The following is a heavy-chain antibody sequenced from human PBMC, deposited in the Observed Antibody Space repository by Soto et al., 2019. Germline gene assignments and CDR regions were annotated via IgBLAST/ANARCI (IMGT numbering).Heavy chain of an antibody. Sequence: EVQLLESGGGLVQPGGSLRLSCAASGFTFSSYAMNWVRQAPGKGLEWVSAISGSGGSTYYAGSGKGRFTISRATSKNTLYLKINRLRAEATAVYYCAKGSSASDRDSPGYWCQGTLVSVSS. CDR2: ISGSGGST. CDR1: GFTFSSYA. J-gene: IGHJ4*02. V-gene: IGHV3-23*01. D-gene: IGHD2-21*01. CDR3: AKGSSASDRDSPGY.